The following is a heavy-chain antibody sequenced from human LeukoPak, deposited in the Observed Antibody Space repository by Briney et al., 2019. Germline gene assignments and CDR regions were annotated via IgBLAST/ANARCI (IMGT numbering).Heavy chain of an antibody. Sequence: GGSLRLSCAASGGAFTTFAMTWVRQAPGKGLEWVSTISNAGGATYYEDSVKGRFPISRDNSTNTLYLQMNSLSAGDTAIYYCAKSQRGLSTTSDSWGQGTLVTVSS. CDR2: ISNAGGAT. D-gene: IGHD5/OR15-5a*01. CDR3: AKSQRGLSTTSDS. CDR1: GGAFTTFA. J-gene: IGHJ4*02. V-gene: IGHV3-23*01.